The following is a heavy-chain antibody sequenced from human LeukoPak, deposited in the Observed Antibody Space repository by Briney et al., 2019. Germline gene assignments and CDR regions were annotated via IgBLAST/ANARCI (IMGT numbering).Heavy chain of an antibody. CDR2: IWYDGSNK. CDR1: GFTFRSHA. D-gene: IGHD2/OR15-2a*01. J-gene: IGHJ4*02. V-gene: IGHV3-33*06. Sequence: GTSLRLSCATSGFTFRSHAMHWVRQSPGKGLEWVAQIWYDGSNKYYADSVKGRFTISRDNSRNTLYLQMNSLGAEDTAEYFCAKVVRTGNSMFDFWGQGTLVTVSS. CDR3: AKVVRTGNSMFDF.